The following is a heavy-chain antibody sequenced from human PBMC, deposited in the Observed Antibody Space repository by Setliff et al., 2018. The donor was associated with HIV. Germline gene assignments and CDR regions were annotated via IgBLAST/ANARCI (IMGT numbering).Heavy chain of an antibody. CDR1: GASISSTLYY. CDR2: IYYSGST. CDR3: ARRFHDFWSTYSSGQNWVDP. J-gene: IGHJ5*02. Sequence: SETLSLTCTVSGASISSTLYYWAWIRQPPGKRLEWIGSIYYSGSTYYNPSLKSRLTMSVDTSKNQFSLNLSSVTATDTAVYYCARRFHDFWSTYSSGQNWVDPWGQGTPVTV. D-gene: IGHD3-3*01. V-gene: IGHV4-39*01.